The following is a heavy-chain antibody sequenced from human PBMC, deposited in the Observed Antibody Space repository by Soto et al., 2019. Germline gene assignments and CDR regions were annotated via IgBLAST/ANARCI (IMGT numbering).Heavy chain of an antibody. CDR1: GYTFSRYG. Sequence: ASVKVSCKASGYTFSRYGISWVRQAPGQGLEWMGWVSGYNGDTKYAQKVQGRVTMTVDTSTYTAYMELGSLTSDDTAKYYCAKNGQPAYYYYGMDVWGQGTTVTVSS. V-gene: IGHV1-18*01. CDR2: VSGYNGDT. J-gene: IGHJ6*02. CDR3: AKNGQPAYYYYGMDV. D-gene: IGHD1-1*01.